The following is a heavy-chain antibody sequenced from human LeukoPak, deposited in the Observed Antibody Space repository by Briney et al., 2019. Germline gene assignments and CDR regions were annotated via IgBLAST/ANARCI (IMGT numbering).Heavy chain of an antibody. Sequence: SETLSLTCTVSGGSISSYHWSWIRQPAGKGLEWIGRIYSTGSTNYNPSLKSRVTMSLDTSKNQFSLRLRSVTAADTAVYYCARQIASAGTAGFDFWGQGALVTVSS. CDR1: GGSISSYH. V-gene: IGHV4-4*07. D-gene: IGHD6-13*01. CDR2: IYSTGST. CDR3: ARQIASAGTAGFDF. J-gene: IGHJ4*02.